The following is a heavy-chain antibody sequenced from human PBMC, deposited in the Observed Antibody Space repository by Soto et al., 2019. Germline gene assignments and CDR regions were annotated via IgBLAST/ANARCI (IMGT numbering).Heavy chain of an antibody. CDR1: GGSSSGYY. Sequence: SETPSLTCAVYGGSSSGYYWSWIRQPPGKGLEWIGEINHSGSTNYNPSLKSRVTISVDTSKNQFSLKLSSVTAADTAVYYCARGRGRSWPRVYYGMDVGGQGTTVT. V-gene: IGHV4-34*01. CDR2: INHSGST. J-gene: IGHJ6*02. CDR3: ARGRGRSWPRVYYGMDV. D-gene: IGHD6-13*01.